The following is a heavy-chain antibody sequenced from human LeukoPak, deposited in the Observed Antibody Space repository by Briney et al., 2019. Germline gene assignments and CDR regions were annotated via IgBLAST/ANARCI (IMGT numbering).Heavy chain of an antibody. J-gene: IGHJ3*02. CDR3: ARDIGSSGDDAFDI. D-gene: IGHD6-13*01. CDR2: INAGNGNT. Sequence: GASVKVSCKASGYTFTGYYMHWVRQAPGQRLEWMGWINAGNGNTKYSQKFQGRVTITRDTSASTAYMELSSLRSEDTAVYYCARDIGSSGDDAFDIWGQGTMVTVSS. V-gene: IGHV1-3*01. CDR1: GYTFTGYY.